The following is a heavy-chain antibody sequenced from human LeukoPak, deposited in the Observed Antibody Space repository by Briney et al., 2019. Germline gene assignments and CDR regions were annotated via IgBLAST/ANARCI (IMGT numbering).Heavy chain of an antibody. D-gene: IGHD3-16*01. J-gene: IGHJ4*02. CDR1: SGSINSYY. Sequence: SETLSLTCTVSSGSINSYYWGWVRQPAGRGLEWIGRIYTTGKTDYNPSLKSRLTMSVDTSKRQFSLNLTSVTAADAAIYFCARHGYTASHYFLDFWSQGTLVTVSS. V-gene: IGHV4-4*07. CDR3: ARHGYTASHYFLDF. CDR2: IYTTGKT.